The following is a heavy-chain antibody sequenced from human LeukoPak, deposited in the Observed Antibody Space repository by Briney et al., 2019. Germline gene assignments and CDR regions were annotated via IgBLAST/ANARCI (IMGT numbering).Heavy chain of an antibody. CDR1: GFTFSSYG. D-gene: IGHD5-18*01. J-gene: IGHJ4*02. CDR3: AKLGYSYGYYFDY. Sequence: PGGSLRLSCAASGFTFSSYGMHWVRQAPGKGLEWVAVISYDGSNKYYADPVKGRFTISRDNSKNTLYLQMNSLRAEDTAVYYCAKLGYSYGYYFDYWGQGTLVTVSS. CDR2: ISYDGSNK. V-gene: IGHV3-30*18.